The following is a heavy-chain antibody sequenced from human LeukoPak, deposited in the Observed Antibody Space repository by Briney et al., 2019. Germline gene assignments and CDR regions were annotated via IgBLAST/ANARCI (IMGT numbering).Heavy chain of an antibody. CDR2: INHSGST. CDR1: GASFSGYY. CDR3: ARVGFWSGYYTRWFDP. J-gene: IGHJ5*02. V-gene: IGHV4-34*01. Sequence: SETLSLTCAVYGASFSGYYWSWIRQPPGKGLEWIGEINHSGSTNYNPSLKSRVTISVDTSKNQFSLKLSSVTAADTAVYYCARVGFWSGYYTRWFDPWGQGTLVTVSS. D-gene: IGHD3-3*01.